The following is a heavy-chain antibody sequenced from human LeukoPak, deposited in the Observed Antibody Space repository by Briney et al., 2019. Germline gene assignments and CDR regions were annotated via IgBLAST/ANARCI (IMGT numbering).Heavy chain of an antibody. V-gene: IGHV3-74*01. CDR3: ARWGYSYGFPYYYYGMDV. CDR1: GFTLSSYW. Sequence: GGALRLSCAASGFTLSSYWMHWVRQAPGKGVVWVSRINSDGSSTSYGDSVKGRFTISRDNANNTLYLQMNSLRAEVTAVYYCARWGYSYGFPYYYYGMDVWGQGATVTVSS. D-gene: IGHD5-18*01. CDR2: INSDGSST. J-gene: IGHJ6*02.